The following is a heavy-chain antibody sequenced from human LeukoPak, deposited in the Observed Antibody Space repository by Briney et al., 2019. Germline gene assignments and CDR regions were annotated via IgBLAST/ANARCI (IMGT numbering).Heavy chain of an antibody. Sequence: SETLSLTCAVYGGSFSGYYWSWIRQPPGKGLEWIGEINHSGSTNYNPSLKSRVTISVDTSKSQFSLKLSSVTAADTAVYYCARGQVFSGSYPFDYWGQGTLVTVSS. CDR3: ARGQVFSGSYPFDY. J-gene: IGHJ4*02. CDR1: GGSFSGYY. D-gene: IGHD1-26*01. V-gene: IGHV4-34*01. CDR2: INHSGST.